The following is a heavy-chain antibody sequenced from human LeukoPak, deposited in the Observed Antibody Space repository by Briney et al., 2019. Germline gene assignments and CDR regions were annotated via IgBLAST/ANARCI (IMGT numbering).Heavy chain of an antibody. CDR2: IIPILGIA. V-gene: IGHV1-69*04. D-gene: IGHD6-19*01. CDR1: GGTFSSYA. Sequence: SVKVSCKASGGTFSSYAISWVRQAPGQGLEWMGRIIPILGIANYAQKFQGRVTITADKSTSTAYMELSSLRSEDTAVYYCARVHPPVAGMNSDYYYYYGMDVWGQGTTVTVSS. J-gene: IGHJ6*02. CDR3: ARVHPPVAGMNSDYYYYYGMDV.